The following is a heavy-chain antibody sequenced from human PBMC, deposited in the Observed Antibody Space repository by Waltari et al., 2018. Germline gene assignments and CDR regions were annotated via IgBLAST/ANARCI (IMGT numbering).Heavy chain of an antibody. CDR1: GGSISNNH. D-gene: IGHD2-21*01. J-gene: IGHJ3*02. Sequence: QVQLQESGPGVVKPSETLSRTCTVSGGSISNNHWSWIRQPAGKGLEWIGRVSSTGSTTYNLSLKSRVTMSLDTSKNQFSLKVSSVTAADTAVYYCARDVVVGGTNPFDIWGQGTWVTVSS. V-gene: IGHV4-4*07. CDR2: VSSTGST. CDR3: ARDVVVGGTNPFDI.